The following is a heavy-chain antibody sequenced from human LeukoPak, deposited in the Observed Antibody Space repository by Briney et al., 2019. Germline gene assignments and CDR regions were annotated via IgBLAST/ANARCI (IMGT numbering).Heavy chain of an antibody. CDR3: ARDRGGWFGELLFDY. D-gene: IGHD3-10*01. CDR2: ISAYNGNT. CDR1: GYTFTIYG. Sequence: GASVTVSFKASGYTFTIYGISWVRQAPGQGLEWMGWISAYNGNTNYAQKLQGRVTMTTDTSTSTAYMELRSLRSDDTAVYYCARDRGGWFGELLFDYWGQGTLVTVSS. V-gene: IGHV1-18*01. J-gene: IGHJ4*02.